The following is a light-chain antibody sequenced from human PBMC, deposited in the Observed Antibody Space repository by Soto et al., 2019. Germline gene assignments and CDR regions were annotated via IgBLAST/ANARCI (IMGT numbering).Light chain of an antibody. CDR3: QQGNSFPLT. Sequence: DIHMTQSPSSVSASVGDRVTITCRASQGISTWLAWYQQKPGEAPRLLIYTASTLHSGVPSRFSGSGSGTDFTLIITNLQPEDFATYYCQQGNSFPLTFGGGTKVEIK. CDR1: QGISTW. V-gene: IGKV1-12*01. J-gene: IGKJ4*01. CDR2: TAS.